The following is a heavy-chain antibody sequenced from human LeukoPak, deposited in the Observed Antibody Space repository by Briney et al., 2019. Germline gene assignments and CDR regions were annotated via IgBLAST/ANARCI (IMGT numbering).Heavy chain of an antibody. CDR3: AKAPRGYYYDSSGYYLDY. J-gene: IGHJ4*02. CDR2: ISGSGGST. D-gene: IGHD3-22*01. Sequence: PGGSLRLSCAASGFTFSSCSMNWVRQAPGKGLEWVSAISGSGGSTYYADSVKGRFTISRDNSKNTLYLQMNSLRAEDTAVYYCAKAPRGYYYDSSGYYLDYWGQGTLVTVSS. V-gene: IGHV3-23*01. CDR1: GFTFSSCS.